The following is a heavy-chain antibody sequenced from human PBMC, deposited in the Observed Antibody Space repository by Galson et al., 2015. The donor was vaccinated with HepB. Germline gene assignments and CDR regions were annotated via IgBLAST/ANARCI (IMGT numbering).Heavy chain of an antibody. CDR3: ARGPGFGDLTGILWFQP. D-gene: IGHD3-10*01. J-gene: IGHJ1*01. V-gene: IGHV1-18*04. CDR2: INPYNGNT. Sequence: SVKVSCKASGYTFTSYGISWVRQAPGQGLEWVGCINPYNGNTNSAQKAQGRVTMTTDTSTSTAKMELSSLSTDDKAVYYCARGPGFGDLTGILWFQPWGQGTVVPV. CDR1: GYTFTSYG.